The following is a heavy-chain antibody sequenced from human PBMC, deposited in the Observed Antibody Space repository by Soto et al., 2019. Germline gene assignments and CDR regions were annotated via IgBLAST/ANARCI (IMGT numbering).Heavy chain of an antibody. CDR2: ISDNGGRT. CDR1: GFTFRSYG. CDR3: AKREFDDK. J-gene: IGHJ4*02. V-gene: IGHV3-23*01. Sequence: EVQLLESGGRFVQPGGSLRLSCAASGFTFRSYGMSWVRQAPGKGLEWISAISDNGGRTDYADSVKGRFTISRDNSKNTLFLQMNTLTAEDTAVYYCAKREFDDKWGQGTLVTVS.